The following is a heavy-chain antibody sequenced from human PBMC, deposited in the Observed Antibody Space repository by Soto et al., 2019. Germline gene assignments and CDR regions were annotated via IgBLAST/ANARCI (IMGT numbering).Heavy chain of an antibody. Sequence: PGGSLRLSCAASGFTFSSYGMHWVRQAPGKGLEWAAVIWYDGSNKYYADSVKGRFTISRDNSKNTLYLQMNSLRAEDTAVYYCARDRLSRDNRAFDYWGQGTLVTVSS. CDR1: GFTFSSYG. D-gene: IGHD1-1*01. CDR2: IWYDGSNK. CDR3: ARDRLSRDNRAFDY. V-gene: IGHV3-33*01. J-gene: IGHJ4*02.